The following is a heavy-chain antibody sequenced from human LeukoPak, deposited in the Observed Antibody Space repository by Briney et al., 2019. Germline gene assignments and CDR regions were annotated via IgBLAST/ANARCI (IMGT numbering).Heavy chain of an antibody. J-gene: IGHJ4*02. CDR2: ISSSSSTI. Sequence: GGSLRLSCAASGFTFSSYSMNWVRQAPGKGLEWVSYISSSSSTIYYADSAKGRFTISRDNAKNSLYLQMNSLRAEDTAVYYCARDFGYAFDYWGQGTLVTVSS. CDR3: ARDFGYAFDY. CDR1: GFTFSSYS. V-gene: IGHV3-48*01. D-gene: IGHD5-12*01.